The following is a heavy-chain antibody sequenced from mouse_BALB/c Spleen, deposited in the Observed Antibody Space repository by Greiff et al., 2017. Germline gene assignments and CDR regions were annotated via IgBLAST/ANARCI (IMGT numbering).Heavy chain of an antibody. J-gene: IGHJ4*01. Sequence: EVKLVESGGGLVKPGGSLKLSCAASGFTFSSYTMSWVRQTPEKRLEWVATISSGGGNTYYPDSVKGRFIISRDNTKKTLYLQMSSLRSEDTALYYCARHGDYPYAMDYWGQGTSVTVSS. CDR2: ISSGGGNT. V-gene: IGHV5-9*01. CDR1: GFTFSSYT. D-gene: IGHD2-4*01. CDR3: ARHGDYPYAMDY.